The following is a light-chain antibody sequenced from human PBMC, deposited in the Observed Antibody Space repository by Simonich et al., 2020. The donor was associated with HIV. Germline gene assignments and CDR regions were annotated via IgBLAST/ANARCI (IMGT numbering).Light chain of an antibody. J-gene: IGKJ3*01. CDR3: QQYYSTPLT. CDR2: WAS. Sequence: DIVMTQSPDSLAVSLGERATINCKSSQSVLYSSNNKNYLAWYQQKPGQPPNLLIYWASTRESGVPDRFSGRGSGTDFTLTISSLQAEDVAVYYCQQYYSTPLTFGPGTKVEIK. CDR1: QSVLYSSNNKNY. V-gene: IGKV4-1*01.